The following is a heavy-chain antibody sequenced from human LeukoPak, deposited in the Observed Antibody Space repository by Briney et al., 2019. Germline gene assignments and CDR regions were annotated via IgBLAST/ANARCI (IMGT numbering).Heavy chain of an antibody. J-gene: IGHJ2*01. Sequence: SETLSLTCTVSSGSISSYYWSWIRQPPGKGLEWIGYIYYSGSTNYNPSLKSRVTISVDTSKNQFSLKLSSVTAADTAVYYCARVEVVVVAATRYWYFDLWGRGTLVTVSS. CDR2: IYYSGST. CDR3: ARVEVVVVAATRYWYFDL. CDR1: SGSISSYY. D-gene: IGHD2-15*01. V-gene: IGHV4-59*01.